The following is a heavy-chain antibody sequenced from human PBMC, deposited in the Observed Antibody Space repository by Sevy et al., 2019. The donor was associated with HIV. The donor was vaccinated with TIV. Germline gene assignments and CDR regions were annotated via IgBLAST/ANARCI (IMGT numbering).Heavy chain of an antibody. CDR1: GGSVSTDSYY. CDR3: ARCRSPYGDYATGSFDY. V-gene: IGHV4-61*01. CDR2: LFYSGST. D-gene: IGHD4-17*01. J-gene: IGHJ4*02. Sequence: SETLSLTCTVSGGSVSTDSYYWSWIRQPPGKGLEWIGYLFYSGSTNYNPSLKSRVTISLGTSKNQFSLKLSSVTAADTAVYYCARCRSPYGDYATGSFDYWGQGALVTVSS.